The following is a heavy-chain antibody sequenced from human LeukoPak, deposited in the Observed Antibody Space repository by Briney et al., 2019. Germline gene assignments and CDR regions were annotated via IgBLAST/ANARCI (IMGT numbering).Heavy chain of an antibody. CDR3: ARGSGYSYGYGFDN. CDR2: ISGSSSYI. CDR1: GFTFSNYY. Sequence: PGGSLRLSCAASGFTFSNYYMNWVRQAPGKGLEWVSSISGSSSYIYYADSVKGRFTISRDNAKNSLYLQMNSLRAEDTAVYNCARGSGYSYGYGFDNWGQGTLVTVSS. V-gene: IGHV3-21*01. D-gene: IGHD5-18*01. J-gene: IGHJ4*02.